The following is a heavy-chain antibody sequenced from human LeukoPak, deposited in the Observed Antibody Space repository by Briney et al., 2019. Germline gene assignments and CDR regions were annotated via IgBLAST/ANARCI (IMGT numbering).Heavy chain of an antibody. CDR2: INSGSTNI. V-gene: IGHV3-48*03. Sequence: GGPLRLFCAASRHIYSTYEMSWLRQAPERGVEGVSYINSGSTNIQYAASVKGRFTISRDNARNSLYLQMNSLRAEDTAVYYCAREVVVTPDALDLWGRGTMVIVSS. CDR3: AREVVVTPDALDL. D-gene: IGHD4-23*01. CDR1: RHIYSTYE. J-gene: IGHJ3*01.